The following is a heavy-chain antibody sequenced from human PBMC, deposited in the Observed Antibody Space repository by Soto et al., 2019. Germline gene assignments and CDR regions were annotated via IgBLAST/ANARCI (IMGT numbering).Heavy chain of an antibody. Sequence: QVHLVQSGAEVKQPGASVKVSCKASGYTFSVYHMHWVRQAPGQGVEWMGWVHPNSGGTNYAQRFEGRVTMTRDTSINTAYMELSRLTSDDTAVYYCAKELKRGMDVWGQGTTVTVSS. D-gene: IGHD2-8*01. CDR1: GYTFSVYH. J-gene: IGHJ6*02. CDR3: AKELKRGMDV. V-gene: IGHV1-2*02. CDR2: VHPNSGGT.